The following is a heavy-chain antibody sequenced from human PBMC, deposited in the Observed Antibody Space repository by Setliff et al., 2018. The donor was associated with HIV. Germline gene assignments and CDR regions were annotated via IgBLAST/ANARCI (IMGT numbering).Heavy chain of an antibody. J-gene: IGHJ4*02. CDR2: IYTSGST. Sequence: SETLSLTCTVSGGSISSGIYYWSWIRQPAGKGLEWIGRIYTSGSTKYNPSLESRVTISLDTSKNQFSLELRSVTAADTALYYCAPRHHKYGFLWGQGTLVTVSS. V-gene: IGHV4-61*02. CDR1: GGSISSGIYY. D-gene: IGHD3-10*01. CDR3: APRHHKYGFL.